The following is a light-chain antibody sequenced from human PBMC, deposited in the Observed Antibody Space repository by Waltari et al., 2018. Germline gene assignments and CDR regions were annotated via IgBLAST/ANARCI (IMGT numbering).Light chain of an antibody. J-gene: IGLJ1*01. V-gene: IGLV3-10*01. CDR2: EDN. CDR1: ALPKKY. CDR3: YSTDSSGLGV. Sequence: SDELTQPPSVSVSPGQTARITCSGDALPKKYAHWYQQKSGQAPVVVIYEDNKQPSEIPERFSGSSSGTMATLTISGAQVEDEADYYCYSTDSSGLGVFGTGTKVTVL.